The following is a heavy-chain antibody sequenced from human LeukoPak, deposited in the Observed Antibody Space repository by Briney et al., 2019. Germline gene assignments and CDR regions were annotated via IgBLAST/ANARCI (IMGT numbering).Heavy chain of an antibody. V-gene: IGHV1-2*02. D-gene: IGHD2-2*01. Sequence: ASVKVSCKASGYSFSDYYIHWMRQAPGQGLEWMGWINPNTGGTNYAQKFQGRVTMTRDTSISTAYMELTSLRSDDTAVYYCATSGGAYQGYPDYWGQGTLVTVSS. J-gene: IGHJ4*02. CDR1: GYSFSDYY. CDR3: ATSGGAYQGYPDY. CDR2: INPNTGGT.